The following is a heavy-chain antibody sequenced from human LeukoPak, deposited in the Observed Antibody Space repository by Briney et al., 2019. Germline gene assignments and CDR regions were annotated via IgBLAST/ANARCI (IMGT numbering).Heavy chain of an antibody. V-gene: IGHV3-53*01. CDR3: ARDLGYSYAWGY. Sequence: GGSLRLSCAASGFTVISNYMSWVRQAPGKGLEWVSVIYSGGSTYYADSVKGRFTISRDNPKNTLYLQMKSLRAEDTAAYYCARDLGYSYAWGYWGQGTLVTVSS. D-gene: IGHD5-12*01. CDR1: GFTVISNY. J-gene: IGHJ4*02. CDR2: IYSGGST.